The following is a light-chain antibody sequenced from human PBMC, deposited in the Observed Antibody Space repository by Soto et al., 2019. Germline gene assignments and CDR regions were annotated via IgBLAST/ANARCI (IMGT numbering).Light chain of an antibody. CDR1: QSISSW. Sequence: DIPMTQSPSTLSASVGDRVTITCRASQSISSWLAWYQQKPGKAPKLLIYKASSLESGVPSRFGGSGSGTDFTLTISSLQPDDFATYYCQQYNSYPYTFGQGTKLEIK. V-gene: IGKV1-5*03. J-gene: IGKJ2*01. CDR3: QQYNSYPYT. CDR2: KAS.